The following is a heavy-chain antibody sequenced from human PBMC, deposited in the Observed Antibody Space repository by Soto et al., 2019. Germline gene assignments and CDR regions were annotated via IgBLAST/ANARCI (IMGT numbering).Heavy chain of an antibody. D-gene: IGHD1-26*01. J-gene: IGHJ6*02. Sequence: PGGSLTRSCAASGFTFSTYDMHWVRQVPGKGLECVSAIGSANDPYYLGSVKGRFSISRENAKNSLYLQMNSLTTGDTAVYYCASAYLGRLPRRADYYYALDVWGQGTTV. CDR1: GFTFSTYD. CDR3: ASAYLGRLPRRADYYYALDV. V-gene: IGHV3-13*05. CDR2: IGSANDP.